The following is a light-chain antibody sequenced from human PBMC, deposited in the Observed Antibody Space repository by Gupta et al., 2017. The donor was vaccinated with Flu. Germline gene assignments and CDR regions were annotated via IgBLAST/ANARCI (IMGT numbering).Light chain of an antibody. V-gene: IGKV1-39*01. J-gene: IGKJ2*03. CDR2: AAS. CDR1: QSISSY. Sequence: PMTPSTSYLSASLGDRVTITCRASQSISSYLNWYQQKPGKAPKLLIYAASSWQSGVPSRFSGSGSGTDFTLTISSLQPEDFATYYCQQSYTHPRYSFGQGTKLEIK. CDR3: QQSYTHPRYS.